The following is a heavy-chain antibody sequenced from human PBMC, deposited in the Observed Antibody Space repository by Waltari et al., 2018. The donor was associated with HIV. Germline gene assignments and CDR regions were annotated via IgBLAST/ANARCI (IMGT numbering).Heavy chain of an antibody. D-gene: IGHD3-3*01. V-gene: IGHV4-34*01. Sequence: QVQLQQWGAGLLKPSETLSLTCAVYGGSFSGSYWSWIRQPPGKGLEWIGEINHSGSTNYNPSLKSRVTISVDTSKVQFSLELSAVTAADTAVYYCARGQDYDFWSGYYYDYWGQGTLVTVSS. CDR2: INHSGST. CDR3: ARGQDYDFWSGYYYDY. J-gene: IGHJ4*02. CDR1: GGSFSGSY.